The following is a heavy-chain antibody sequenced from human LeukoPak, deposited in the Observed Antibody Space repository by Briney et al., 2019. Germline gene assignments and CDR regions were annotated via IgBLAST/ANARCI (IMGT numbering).Heavy chain of an antibody. V-gene: IGHV4-4*02. CDR3: AKSGGYGLIDK. CDR1: GGSISNNNW. D-gene: IGHD1-26*01. Sequence: SGTLSLTCAVSGGSISNNNWWSWVRQPPGKGLEWIGNIYYTGSTYYNVSLNSRVTISIDTSKNLFSLRLNSMTAADTAVYYCAKSGGYGLIDKWGQGTLVTVSS. J-gene: IGHJ4*02. CDR2: IYYTGST.